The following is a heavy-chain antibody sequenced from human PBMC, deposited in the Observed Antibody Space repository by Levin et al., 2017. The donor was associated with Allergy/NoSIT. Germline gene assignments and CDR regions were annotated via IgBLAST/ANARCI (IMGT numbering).Heavy chain of an antibody. D-gene: IGHD5-12*01. V-gene: IGHV3-72*01. J-gene: IGHJ3*02. CDR3: ARRIVTTGGSESFDI. CDR2: IRNIANSYTT. Sequence: LSLPCAASGFIFSDHYMDWVRQAPGKGLEWVGRIRNIANSYTTEYAASVKGRFTISRDDSKSSLSLQMNSLKNEDTAMYYCARRIVTTGGSESFDIWGQGTMVTVSS. CDR1: GFIFSDHY.